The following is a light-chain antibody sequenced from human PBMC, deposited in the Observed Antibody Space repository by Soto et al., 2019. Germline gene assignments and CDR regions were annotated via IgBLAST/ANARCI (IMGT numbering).Light chain of an antibody. CDR2: AAS. V-gene: IGKV1-6*01. Sequence: TQMTQSPLSLSASVGEKIIITCRASRDVGSDVSWYQQKPGQAPKLVIYAASNLYTGVPSRFSGRRSGTEFTLTISSLQPEDFASYYCQQYNILSTFGQGTKVEIK. CDR1: RDVGSD. CDR3: QQYNILST. J-gene: IGKJ1*01.